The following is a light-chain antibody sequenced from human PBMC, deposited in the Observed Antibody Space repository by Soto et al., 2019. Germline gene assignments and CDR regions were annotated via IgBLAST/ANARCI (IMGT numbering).Light chain of an antibody. J-gene: IGKJ1*01. CDR3: QQYNNWPPWT. V-gene: IGKV4-1*01. CDR1: QTLLDSSNNKAS. CDR2: WTS. Sequence: DIVMTQSPDSLAVSLGERATINCKSSQTLLDSSNNKASLSWYQQKPGQPPKLLIYWTSTREFGVPDRFSGSGSGTEFTLTISSLQSEDFAVYYCQQYNNWPPWTFGQGTKVDIK.